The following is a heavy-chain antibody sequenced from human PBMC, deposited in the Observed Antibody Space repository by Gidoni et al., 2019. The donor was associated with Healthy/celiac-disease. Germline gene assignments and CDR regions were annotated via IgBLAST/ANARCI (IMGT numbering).Heavy chain of an antibody. CDR2: IYYSGST. J-gene: IGHJ3*02. Sequence: GYIYYSGSTYYNPSLKSRVTISVDTSKNQFSLKLSSVTAADTAVYYCAKPDRLGAFDIWGQGTMVTVSS. CDR3: AKPDRLGAFDI. D-gene: IGHD3-22*01. V-gene: IGHV4-31*02.